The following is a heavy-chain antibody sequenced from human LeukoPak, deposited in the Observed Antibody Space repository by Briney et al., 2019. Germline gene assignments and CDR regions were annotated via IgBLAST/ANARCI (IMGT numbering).Heavy chain of an antibody. Sequence: PGGSLRLSCAASGFTFSSYAMSWVRQAPGKGLEWVSAISGSGGSTYYADSVKGRFTISGDNSKNTLYLQMNSLRAEDTAVYYCAKGHYYDPDNWFDPWGQGTLVTVSS. J-gene: IGHJ5*02. D-gene: IGHD3-22*01. CDR3: AKGHYYDPDNWFDP. CDR2: ISGSGGST. V-gene: IGHV3-23*01. CDR1: GFTFSSYA.